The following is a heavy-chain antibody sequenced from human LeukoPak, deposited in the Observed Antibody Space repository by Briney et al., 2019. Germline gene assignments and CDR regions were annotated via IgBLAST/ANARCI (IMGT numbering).Heavy chain of an antibody. D-gene: IGHD1-1*01. J-gene: IGHJ6*03. CDR3: ARVSWFPGTSYYYMDV. V-gene: IGHV4-59*01. CDR1: GGSISSYY. CDR2: IYFSGST. Sequence: SETLSLTCTVSGGSISSYYWSWIRQPPGKGLEWIGYIYFSGSTNYNPSLKSRVTISVDTSKNQFSLTLSSVTAADTAVYFCARVSWFPGTSYYYMDVWGKGTTVTVSS.